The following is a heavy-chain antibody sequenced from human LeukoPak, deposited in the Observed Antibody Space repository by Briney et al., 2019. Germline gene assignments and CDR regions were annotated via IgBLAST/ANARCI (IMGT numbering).Heavy chain of an antibody. Sequence: PSETLSLTCTVSGGSISSYYWSWIRQPPGKGLEWIGYVYYSGSTNYNPSLKSRVTMSVDTSKNQFSLKLISMAAADTAVYYCARAHSTSWYKDYWGQGTLVTVSS. CDR3: ARAHSTSWYKDY. CDR2: VYYSGST. V-gene: IGHV4-59*01. CDR1: GGSISSYY. D-gene: IGHD6-13*01. J-gene: IGHJ4*02.